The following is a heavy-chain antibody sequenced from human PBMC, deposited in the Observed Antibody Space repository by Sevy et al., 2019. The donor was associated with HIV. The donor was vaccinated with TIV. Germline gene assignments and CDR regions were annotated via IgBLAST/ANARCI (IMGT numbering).Heavy chain of an antibody. CDR3: ARERVSGTYYFDY. V-gene: IGHV3-74*01. D-gene: IGHD1-26*01. J-gene: IGHJ4*02. Sequence: GSLRLSCAASGFTFSSYWMHWVRQAPGKGLVWVSRMNRDGSRINYADSVKGRFTISRDNAKNTLYLQMNSLRAEDTTVYYCARERVSGTYYFDYWGQGILVTVSS. CDR1: GFTFSSYW. CDR2: MNRDGSRI.